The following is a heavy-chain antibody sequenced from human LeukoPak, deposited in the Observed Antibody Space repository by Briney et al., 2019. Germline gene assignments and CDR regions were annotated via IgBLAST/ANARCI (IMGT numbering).Heavy chain of an antibody. D-gene: IGHD4-17*01. CDR2: IIPILGIA. J-gene: IGHJ4*02. V-gene: IGHV1-69*02. CDR1: GYTFTGYY. CDR3: ASALGTVTGY. Sequence: SVKVSCKASGYTFTGYYMHWVRQAPGQGLEWMGRIIPILGIANYAQKFQGRVTITADKSTSTAYMELSSLRSEDTAVYYCASALGTVTGYWGQGTLVTVSS.